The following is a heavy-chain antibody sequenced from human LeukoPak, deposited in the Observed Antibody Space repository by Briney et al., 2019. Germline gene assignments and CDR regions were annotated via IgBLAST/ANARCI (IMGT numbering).Heavy chain of an antibody. V-gene: IGHV3-30*02. D-gene: IGHD6-19*01. CDR2: IRYDGGHK. CDR1: EFTFSSYG. Sequence: GGSLRLSRAASEFTFSSYGMHWVRQAPGKGLEWVAFIRYDGGHKYYADSVKGRFTISRDNSKNTLYLQMNSPRAEDTAVYYCAKDLNGYSSGWYLDTFDIWGQGTMVTVSS. CDR3: AKDLNGYSSGWYLDTFDI. J-gene: IGHJ3*02.